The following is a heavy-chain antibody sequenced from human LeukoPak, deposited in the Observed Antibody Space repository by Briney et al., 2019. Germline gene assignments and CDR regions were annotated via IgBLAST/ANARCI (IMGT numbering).Heavy chain of an antibody. D-gene: IGHD3-16*01. CDR1: GYTFSSYG. Sequence: ASVKVSCKASGYTFSSYGISWVRQAPGQGLEWMGWINTYNGNTNYAQNLQDRVTMTTDTSTSTVYMELRSLRSDDTAVYYCARTDLDYYYYMDVWGKGTTVTVSS. V-gene: IGHV1-18*01. CDR2: INTYNGNT. J-gene: IGHJ6*03. CDR3: ARTDLDYYYYMDV.